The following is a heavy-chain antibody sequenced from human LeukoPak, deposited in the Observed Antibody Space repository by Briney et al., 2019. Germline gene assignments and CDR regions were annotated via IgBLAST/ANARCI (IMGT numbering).Heavy chain of an antibody. CDR1: GGSFSGYY. D-gene: IGHD2-21*01. J-gene: IGHJ4*02. V-gene: IGHV4-34*01. CDR3: AREVRGGGKFDY. Sequence: SETLSLTCAVYGGSFSGYYWGWIRQPPGKGLEWIGEINHSGSTNYNPSLKSRVTISVDTSKNQFSLKLSSVTAADTAVYYCAREVRGGGKFDYWGQGTLVTVSS. CDR2: INHSGST.